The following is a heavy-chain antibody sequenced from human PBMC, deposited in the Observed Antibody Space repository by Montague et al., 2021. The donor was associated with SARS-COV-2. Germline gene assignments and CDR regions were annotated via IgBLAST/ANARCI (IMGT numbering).Heavy chain of an antibody. CDR1: GFTFSSYD. Sequence: SLRLSCAASGFTFSSYDMHWVRQAPGKGLEWVAVIWYDGSNQYYGDSVMGRFTISRDNSKNTLYLQMNSLRAEDTAVYYCAREYSAPRWFGEYNRYGMDVWGQGTTVTVSS. CDR2: IWYDGSNQ. CDR3: AREYSAPRWFGEYNRYGMDV. D-gene: IGHD3-10*01. V-gene: IGHV3-33*08. J-gene: IGHJ6*02.